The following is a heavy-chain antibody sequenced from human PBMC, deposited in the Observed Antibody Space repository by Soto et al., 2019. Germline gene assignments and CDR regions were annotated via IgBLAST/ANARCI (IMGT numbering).Heavy chain of an antibody. V-gene: IGHV3-72*01. CDR1: GFTFSDHY. J-gene: IGHJ4*01. Sequence: EVQLVESGGGLVRPGGSLRLSCAGSGFTFSDHYIDWVRQAPGKGLEWVGRSRNKAQNYITEYAASVQGRFTISRDDSKNSLYLQMSSLKSEDTALYYCARWTRGACDDWGQVTLVTVSS. CDR2: SRNKAQNYIT. D-gene: IGHD3-10*01. CDR3: ARWTRGACDD.